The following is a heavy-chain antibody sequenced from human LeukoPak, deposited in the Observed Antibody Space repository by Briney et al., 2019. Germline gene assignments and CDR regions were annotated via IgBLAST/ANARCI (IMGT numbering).Heavy chain of an antibody. CDR3: AKDGRGTEDRGPLY. CDR1: GFTFSNYG. CDR2: VWYDDAVK. Sequence: GGSLRLSCAASGFTFSNYGMHWVRQAPGKGLEWLAVVWYDDAVKNYADSVKGRFTISRDNSKNTLYLQMNSLRAEDTAVYYCAKDGRGTEDRGPLYWGQGTLVTVSS. D-gene: IGHD1-26*01. J-gene: IGHJ4*02. V-gene: IGHV3-33*06.